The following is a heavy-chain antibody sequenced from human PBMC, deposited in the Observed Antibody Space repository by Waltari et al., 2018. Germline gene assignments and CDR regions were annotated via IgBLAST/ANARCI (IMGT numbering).Heavy chain of an antibody. Sequence: EVHLVESGGGLVRPGGSLRLSCAVSGFTFGHYWLHWVRKWPGKGLMWIARININGTTVTDADSVKGRFTIARDNAKSTLYLEMQGLRADDTAIYYCARSTRGSFDFWGQGALVTVSS. V-gene: IGHV3-74*03. J-gene: IGHJ4*02. CDR1: GFTFGHYW. CDR2: ININGTTV. CDR3: ARSTRGSFDF. D-gene: IGHD3-10*01.